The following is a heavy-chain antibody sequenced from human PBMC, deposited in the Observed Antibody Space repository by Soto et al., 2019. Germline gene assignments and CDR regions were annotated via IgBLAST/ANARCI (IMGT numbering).Heavy chain of an antibody. V-gene: IGHV3-11*01. J-gene: IGHJ5*02. CDR3: ARDHGNWFDP. CDR1: GFSFGDYY. Sequence: QVQLVESGGGLVKPGSSLRLSCTASGFSFGDYYMSWIRQAPGKGLEWISYISGSGRTIDFADSVKGRFTISRDNANKSTYLPLNSLGAEDTAIYYCARDHGNWFDPWGQGTLVSVAS. CDR2: ISGSGRTI.